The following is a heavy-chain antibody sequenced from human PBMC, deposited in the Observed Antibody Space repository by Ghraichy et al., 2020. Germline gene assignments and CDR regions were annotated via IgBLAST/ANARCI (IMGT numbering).Heavy chain of an antibody. V-gene: IGHV4-34*01. CDR3: ARGIDAHLTPFDY. CDR2: INHSGST. CDR1: GGSISGYY. J-gene: IGHJ4*02. Sequence: SETLSLTCAVYGGSISGYYWSWIRQPPGKGLEWIGEINHSGSTNYNPSLKSRVTISVDTSKNQFSLKLSSVTAADTAVYYCARGIDAHLTPFDYWGQGTLVTVSS. D-gene: IGHD4-23*01.